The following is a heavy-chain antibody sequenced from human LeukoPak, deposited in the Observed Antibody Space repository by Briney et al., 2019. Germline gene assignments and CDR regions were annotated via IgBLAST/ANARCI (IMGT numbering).Heavy chain of an antibody. CDR1: AFTFTANA. CDR3: AKELLSDDFWSRYYRFDC. CDR2: INKSGGST. J-gene: IGHJ4*02. V-gene: IGHV3-23*01. D-gene: IGHD3-3*01. Sequence: GGSLRPSSAPSAFTFTANAWTGVGQAPGKGLGWWATINKSGGSTSYADSVKGRVTIARDNSKNTLYLQMNSLRGEATAVYYCAKELLSDDFWSRYYRFDCWGPGTLVTVS.